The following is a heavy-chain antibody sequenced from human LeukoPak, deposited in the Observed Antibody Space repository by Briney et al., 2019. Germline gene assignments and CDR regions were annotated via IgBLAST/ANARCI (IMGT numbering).Heavy chain of an antibody. Sequence: GGSLGLSCAASGFTVSSNYMSWVRQAPGKGLEWVSVIYSGGSTYYADSVKGRFTISRDNSKNTLYLQMNSLRAEDTAVYYCARDSWPITGTTPWFDPWGQGTLVTVSS. CDR1: GFTVSSNY. CDR2: IYSGGST. D-gene: IGHD1-7*01. CDR3: ARDSWPITGTTPWFDP. J-gene: IGHJ5*02. V-gene: IGHV3-53*01.